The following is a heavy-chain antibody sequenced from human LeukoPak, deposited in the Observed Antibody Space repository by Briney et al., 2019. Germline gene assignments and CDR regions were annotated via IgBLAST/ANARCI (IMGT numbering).Heavy chain of an antibody. CDR2: IYYSGST. D-gene: IGHD1-26*01. V-gene: IGHV4-31*03. J-gene: IGHJ4*02. Sequence: SETLSLTCTVSGGSISSGGYYWSWIRQHPGKGLEWIGYIYYSGSTYYNPSLKSRVTISVDTSKNQFSLKLSSVTAADTAVYYCASSPVGATDYWGQGTLVTVSS. CDR3: ASSPVGATDY. CDR1: GGSISSGGYY.